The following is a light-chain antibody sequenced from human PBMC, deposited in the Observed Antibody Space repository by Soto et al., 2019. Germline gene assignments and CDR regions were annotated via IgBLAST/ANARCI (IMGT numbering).Light chain of an antibody. Sequence: QSALTQPASVSGSPGQSITISCTGTSSDVGGYNYVSWYQQHPGKAPKLMIYDVSNRPSGVSNRCSGSKAGNTASLTISWLQAEDEADYYCSSYTSSSTRVFGGGTKLTAL. V-gene: IGLV2-14*01. CDR2: DVS. CDR1: SSDVGGYNY. CDR3: SSYTSSSTRV. J-gene: IGLJ2*01.